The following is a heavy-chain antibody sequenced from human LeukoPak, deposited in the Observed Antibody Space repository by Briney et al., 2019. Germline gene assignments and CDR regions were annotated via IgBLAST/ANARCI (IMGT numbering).Heavy chain of an antibody. CDR1: GFTFDDYA. J-gene: IGHJ5*02. Sequence: GGSLRLSCAASGFTFDDYAMHWVRQAPGKGLEWVSGISWNSGSIGYADSVKGRFTISRDNAKNSLSLQMNSLRAEDTAVYYCARDWRGWFDPWGQGTLVTVSS. V-gene: IGHV3-9*01. CDR2: ISWNSGSI. CDR3: ARDWRGWFDP.